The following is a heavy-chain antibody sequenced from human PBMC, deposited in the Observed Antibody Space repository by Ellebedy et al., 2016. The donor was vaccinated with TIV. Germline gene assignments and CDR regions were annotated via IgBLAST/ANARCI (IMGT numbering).Heavy chain of an antibody. D-gene: IGHD3-9*01. CDR3: ARVHEYKDILTADWHFGMDV. V-gene: IGHV4-59*01. Sequence: MPSETLSLTCNVSGGSTDGYYWTWIRQPPGKGLEWIGYIYYRGYTNYSPSFMSRVTISVDTSKTQVSLKLFSVTTADTAVYFFARVHEYKDILTADWHFGMDVWGQGTTVTVSS. CDR2: IYYRGYT. CDR1: GGSTDGYY. J-gene: IGHJ6*02.